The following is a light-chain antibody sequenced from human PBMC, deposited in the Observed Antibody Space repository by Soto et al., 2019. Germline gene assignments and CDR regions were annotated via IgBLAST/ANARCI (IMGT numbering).Light chain of an antibody. J-gene: IGLJ1*01. CDR1: SSDIGNYKY. CDR3: FSYTSNGTYV. CDR2: EVS. Sequence: QSALTQPASVSGSPGQSITISCTGTSSDIGNYKYVSWYQQHPGKAPKLMIYEVSNRPSGVSNRFSGSKSVNTASLTISGLQAEDETDYYCFSYTSNGTYVFGTGTKLTVL. V-gene: IGLV2-14*01.